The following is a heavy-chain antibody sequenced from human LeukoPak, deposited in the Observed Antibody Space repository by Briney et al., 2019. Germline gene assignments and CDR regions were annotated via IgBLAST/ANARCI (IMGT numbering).Heavy chain of an antibody. V-gene: IGHV3-48*03. CDR2: ISDVGTT. CDR1: GFTSRSYE. J-gene: IGHJ4*02. Sequence: PGGSLRLSCTTSGFTSRSYEMSWVRQAPGKGLEWGSYISDVGTTYYADSVKGRFTISRDNAKNSLFLQMDSLRAGDTAVYFCARENSGYDGGFDYWGQGTLVTVSS. CDR3: ARENSGYDGGFDY. D-gene: IGHD5-12*01.